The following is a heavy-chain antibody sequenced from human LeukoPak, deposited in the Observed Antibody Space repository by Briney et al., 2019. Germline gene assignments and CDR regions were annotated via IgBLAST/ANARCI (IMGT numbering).Heavy chain of an antibody. CDR3: ARERGVPAALGAYYFDY. CDR2: IYTSGST. CDR1: GGSISSGGYY. J-gene: IGHJ4*02. Sequence: SQTLSLTCAVSGGSISSGGYYWSWIRQPAGKGLEWIGRIYTSGSTNYNPSLKSRVTMSVDTSKNQFSLKLSSVTAADTAVYYCARERGVPAALGAYYFDYWGQGTLVTVSS. D-gene: IGHD2-2*01. V-gene: IGHV4-61*02.